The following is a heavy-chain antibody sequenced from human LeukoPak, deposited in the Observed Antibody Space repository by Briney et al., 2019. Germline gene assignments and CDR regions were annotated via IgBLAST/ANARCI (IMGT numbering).Heavy chain of an antibody. V-gene: IGHV4-34*01. D-gene: IGHD5-12*01. CDR1: GGSFSGYY. CDR3: ARGSGYDRGFDY. CDR2: INHSGST. Sequence: SETLSLTCAVYGGSFSGYYWSWIRQPPGKGLEWIGEINHSGSTNYNPSLKSRVTISVDTSKNQFSLKLSSVTAADTAVYYCARGSGYDRGFDYWGQGTLVTVSS. J-gene: IGHJ4*02.